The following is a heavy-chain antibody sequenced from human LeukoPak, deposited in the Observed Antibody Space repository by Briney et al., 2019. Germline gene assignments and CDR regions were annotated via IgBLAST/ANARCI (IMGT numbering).Heavy chain of an antibody. V-gene: IGHV4-31*03. CDR2: IYYSGST. D-gene: IGHD3-16*01. CDR1: GGSISSGGYY. J-gene: IGHJ3*02. Sequence: SQTLSLTCTVSGGSISSGGYYWSWIRQHPGKGLEWIGHIYYSGSTYYNPSLKSRVTISVDTSKNQFSLELSSVTAADTAVYYCARREDYDPSHAFDIWGQGTMVTVSS. CDR3: ARREDYDPSHAFDI.